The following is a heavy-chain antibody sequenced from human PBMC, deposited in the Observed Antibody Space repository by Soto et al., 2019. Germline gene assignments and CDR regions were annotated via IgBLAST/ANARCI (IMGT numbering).Heavy chain of an antibody. CDR1: GFTFSDYY. CDR3: ARDLGYYASDGYFDY. J-gene: IGHJ4*02. D-gene: IGHD3-22*01. V-gene: IGHV3-11*01. CDR2: ISSSGNII. Sequence: QVQLVESGGGLVKPGGFLRLSCAGSGFTFSDYYMSWIRQAPGKGLEWVSYISSSGNIIYYADSVKGRFTISRDNARNSLYLQMNSLRAEDTAVYYCARDLGYYASDGYFDYWGQGTLVTVSS.